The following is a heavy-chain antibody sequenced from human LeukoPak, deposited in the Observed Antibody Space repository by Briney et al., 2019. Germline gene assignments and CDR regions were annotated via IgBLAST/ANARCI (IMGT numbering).Heavy chain of an antibody. CDR2: IYYSGST. D-gene: IGHD3-3*01. V-gene: IGHV4-59*01. CDR3: AREHRDLWSGYPDY. CDR1: GGSISSYY. Sequence: SETLSLTCTVSGGSISSYYWSWIRQPPGKGLEWIGYIYYSGSTNYNPSLKSRVTISVDTSKNQFSLKLSSVTAADTAVYYCAREHRDLWSGYPDYWGQGTLVTVSS. J-gene: IGHJ4*02.